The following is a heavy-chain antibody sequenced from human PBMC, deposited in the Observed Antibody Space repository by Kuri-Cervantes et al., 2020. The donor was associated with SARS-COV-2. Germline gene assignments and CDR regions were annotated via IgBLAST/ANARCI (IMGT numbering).Heavy chain of an antibody. CDR3: ARGFITVFGVITKGTDY. Sequence: GESLKISCAASGFTFSSYAMNWVRQAPGKGLEWVSSISSSGTYIYYADSVKGRFTTSRDNAKNSLFLRMDSLRAEDTAVYYCARGFITVFGVITKGTDYWGQGTLVTVSS. CDR1: GFTFSSYA. D-gene: IGHD3-3*01. CDR2: ISSSGTYI. J-gene: IGHJ4*02. V-gene: IGHV3-21*01.